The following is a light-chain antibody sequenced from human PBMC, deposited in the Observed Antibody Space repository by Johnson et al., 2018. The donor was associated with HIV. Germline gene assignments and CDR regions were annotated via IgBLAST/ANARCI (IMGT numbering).Light chain of an antibody. CDR1: SSNIGSNS. CDR3: GAWDSSLSAYV. J-gene: IGLJ1*01. CDR2: ENN. V-gene: IGLV1-51*02. Sequence: QSVLTQPPSVSAAPGQKVTISCSGRSSNIGSNSVSWYQQLPGTAPKLLIYENNKRPSGIPDRFSGSKSGTSATLAITGLQTGDEADYYCGAWDSSLSAYVFGTGTKVTVL.